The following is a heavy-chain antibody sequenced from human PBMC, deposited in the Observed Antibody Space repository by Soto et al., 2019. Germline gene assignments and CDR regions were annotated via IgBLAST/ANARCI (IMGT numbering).Heavy chain of an antibody. CDR3: ARDLEVGTYLYFFDS. V-gene: IGHV3-30*04. D-gene: IGHD1-26*01. CDR2: ISFDGRNK. CDR1: GFTFSPYA. J-gene: IGHJ4*02. Sequence: PGWSLSLSCLASGFTFSPYARHWVRQAPGKGLAWVAVISFDGRNKFYADSVKGRFTISRDNSKNSVFLQMNSLRAEDTAVYYCARDLEVGTYLYFFDSWGQGTLVNVSA.